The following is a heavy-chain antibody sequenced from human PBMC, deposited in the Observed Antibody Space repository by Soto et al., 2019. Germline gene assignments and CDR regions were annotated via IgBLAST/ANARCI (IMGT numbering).Heavy chain of an antibody. CDR3: ASGLEVVVAVVPFYFDY. J-gene: IGHJ4*02. V-gene: IGHV4-59*12. CDR2: IYYSGST. Sequence: SGTLSLTCTVSGCSIRSYYWSWIRQPPGKGLEWIGYIYYSGSTNYNPSLKSRVTISVDTSKNQFSLKLSSVTAADTAVYYCASGLEVVVAVVPFYFDYWGQGTLVTVSS. CDR1: GCSIRSYY. D-gene: IGHD2-15*01.